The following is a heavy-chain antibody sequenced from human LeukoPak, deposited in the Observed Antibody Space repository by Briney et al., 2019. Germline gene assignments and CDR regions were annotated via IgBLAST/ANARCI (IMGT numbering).Heavy chain of an antibody. D-gene: IGHD3-22*01. Sequence: GGSLRLSCAASGFTVSSNYMSWVRQAPGKGLEWVSVIYSGGSTYYADSVKGRFTISRDNSKNTLYLQMNSLRAEDTAVYYCAKGPAVVINYFDYWGQGTLVTVSS. V-gene: IGHV3-53*01. CDR3: AKGPAVVINYFDY. CDR1: GFTVSSNY. CDR2: IYSGGST. J-gene: IGHJ4*02.